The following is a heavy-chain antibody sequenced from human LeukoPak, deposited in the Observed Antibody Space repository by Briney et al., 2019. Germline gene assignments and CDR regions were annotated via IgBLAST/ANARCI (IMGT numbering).Heavy chain of an antibody. Sequence: GGSLRLSCSASGFTFNRFYLHWVRQAPGKGLEFVSHISSNGATTYYADSVKGRFTISRDNSKNTLYLQMSSLRADDTAVYYCARDFQLVAIFGVVNYYYGMDVWGQGTTATVSS. CDR1: GFTFNRFY. J-gene: IGHJ6*02. D-gene: IGHD3-3*01. CDR2: ISSNGATT. CDR3: ARDFQLVAIFGVVNYYYGMDV. V-gene: IGHV3-64D*06.